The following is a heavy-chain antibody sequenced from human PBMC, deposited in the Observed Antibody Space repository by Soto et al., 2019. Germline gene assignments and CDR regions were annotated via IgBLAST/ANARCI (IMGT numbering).Heavy chain of an antibody. CDR1: GGSISSGGYS. V-gene: IGHV4-30-2*01. Sequence: QLQLQESGSGLVKPSQTLSLTCAVSGGSISSGGYSWSRIRQPPGKGLEWIGYIYHSGSTYYNPSLKSRVTISVDRSKNQFSLKLSSVTAAVTAVYYCAAGGGLPRYYWGQGTLVTVSS. CDR3: AAGGGLPRYY. J-gene: IGHJ4*02. D-gene: IGHD5-12*01. CDR2: IYHSGST.